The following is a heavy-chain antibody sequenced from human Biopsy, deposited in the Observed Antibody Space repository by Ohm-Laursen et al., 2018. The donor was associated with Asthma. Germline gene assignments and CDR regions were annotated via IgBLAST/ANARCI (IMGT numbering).Heavy chain of an antibody. CDR1: GYSLTDLS. CDR3: ASDFPKDYVRYNFQF. V-gene: IGHV1-24*01. J-gene: IGHJ4*02. D-gene: IGHD4-17*01. Sequence: PSVYVSCKISGYSLTDLSMHWVRQAPGQGLEWMGGHDHEEGGTVNPRRFQGRVTMTEDTSTDTAYMELSSLSSDDTAVYYCASDFPKDYVRYNFQFWGQGTLVTVSS. CDR2: HDHEEGGT.